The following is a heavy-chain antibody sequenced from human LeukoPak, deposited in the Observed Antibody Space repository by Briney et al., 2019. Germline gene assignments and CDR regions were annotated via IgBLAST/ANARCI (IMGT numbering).Heavy chain of an antibody. D-gene: IGHD3-3*01. V-gene: IGHV3-30*18. Sequence: GGSLRLSCAASGFIFSSYGMHWVRQAPGKGLEWVTLISYDGTNKYYADSVKGRFTISRDNSKNTLYLQMNSLRAEDTAVYYCAKASNHYDFWSGYYAIDYWGQGTLVTVSS. J-gene: IGHJ4*02. CDR1: GFIFSSYG. CDR2: ISYDGTNK. CDR3: AKASNHYDFWSGYYAIDY.